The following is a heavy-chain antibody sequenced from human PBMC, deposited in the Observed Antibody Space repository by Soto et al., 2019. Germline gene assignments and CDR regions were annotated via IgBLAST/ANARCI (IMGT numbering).Heavy chain of an antibody. CDR2: VYYSDST. CDR3: ARTEASSWSFFYYGMDV. Sequence: QVQLQESGPGLVKPSETLSLTCTVSGGPIGSYYWSWIRQSPGKGLEWIGWVYYSDSTNYNPSLKSRVTISLDRSKNQFSLRLSSVTAADTAVYYCARTEASSWSFFYYGMDVWGQGTAVAVSS. J-gene: IGHJ6*02. D-gene: IGHD6-13*01. CDR1: GGPIGSYY. V-gene: IGHV4-59*01.